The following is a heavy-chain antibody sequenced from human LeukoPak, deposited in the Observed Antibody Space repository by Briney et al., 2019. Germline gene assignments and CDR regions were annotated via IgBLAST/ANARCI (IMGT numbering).Heavy chain of an antibody. CDR3: ARGNRRGYSNGYHFDY. Sequence: PGGSLRLSCAASGFTFSTYWMSWVRQTPGKGLEWVANIKQDGSEKYYVDSVKGRFTISRDNAKNSLYLQMDSLRADDTAVYYCARGNRRGYSNGYHFDYWGQGTLVTVPS. CDR2: IKQDGSEK. CDR1: GFTFSTYW. V-gene: IGHV3-7*01. J-gene: IGHJ4*02. D-gene: IGHD5-18*01.